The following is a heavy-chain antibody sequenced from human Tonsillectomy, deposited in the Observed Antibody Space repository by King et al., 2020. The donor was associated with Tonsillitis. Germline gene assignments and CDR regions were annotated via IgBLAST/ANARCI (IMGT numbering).Heavy chain of an antibody. CDR2: ISYDGNYK. J-gene: IGHJ4*02. D-gene: IGHD3-10*01. CDR3: ARMDHLYTYGSEIDY. Sequence: VQLVESGGGVVQPGRSLRLSCAASGFTFSDYAMHWVRQAPGKGLEWVADISYDGNYKYYADSVKGRFTISRDNSKNTLYLQISSLTPEDTAMYYCARMDHLYTYGSEIDYWGQGSLVTVSS. V-gene: IGHV3-30*04. CDR1: GFTFSDYA.